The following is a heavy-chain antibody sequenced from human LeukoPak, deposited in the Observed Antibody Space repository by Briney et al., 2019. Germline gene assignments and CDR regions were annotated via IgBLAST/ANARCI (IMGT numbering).Heavy chain of an antibody. CDR1: GYTFTSYA. D-gene: IGHD6-13*01. V-gene: IGHV1-3*01. CDR3: ARGPRAAADDY. Sequence: GASVKVSCKASGYTFTSYAMHWVRQAPGQRLEWMGWINAANGNTKYSQKFQGRVTITRDTSASTAYMELSNPTSEDTAVYYCARGPRAAADDYWGQGTLVTVSS. CDR2: INAANGNT. J-gene: IGHJ4*02.